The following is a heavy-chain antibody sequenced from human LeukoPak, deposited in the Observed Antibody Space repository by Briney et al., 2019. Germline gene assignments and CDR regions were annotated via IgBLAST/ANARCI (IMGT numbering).Heavy chain of an antibody. D-gene: IGHD2-2*01. V-gene: IGHV4-34*01. CDR3: ARGGGYCSSTSCYNRFDP. J-gene: IGHJ5*02. CDR2: INHSGST. Sequence: SETLSLTCAVYGGSFSGYSWSWIRQPPGKGLEWIGEINHSGSTNYNPSLKSRVTISVDTSKSQFSLKLSSVTAADTAVYYCARGGGYCSSTSCYNRFDPWGQGTLVTVSS. CDR1: GGSFSGYS.